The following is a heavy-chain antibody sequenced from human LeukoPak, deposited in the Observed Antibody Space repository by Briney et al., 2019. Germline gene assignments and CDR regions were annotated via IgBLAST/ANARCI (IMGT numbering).Heavy chain of an antibody. V-gene: IGHV4-59*01. Sequence: SETLSLTCTVSGGSISSYYWSWIRQPPGKGLEWIGYIYYSGSTNYNPSLKSRVTISVDTSKNQFSLKLSSVTAADTAVYYCARLMVRGVIISTYYFDYWGQGTLVTVSS. D-gene: IGHD3-10*01. CDR2: IYYSGST. CDR3: ARLMVRGVIISTYYFDY. CDR1: GGSISSYY. J-gene: IGHJ4*02.